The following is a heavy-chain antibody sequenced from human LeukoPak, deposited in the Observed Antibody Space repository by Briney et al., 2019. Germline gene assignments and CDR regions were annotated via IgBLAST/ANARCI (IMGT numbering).Heavy chain of an antibody. CDR3: ARDHPYYYDSSGYSGRDAFDI. Sequence: SETLSLTCTVSGGSISSYYWSWIRQPPGKGLEWIGYIYYSGSTNYNPSLKSRVTTSVDTSKNQLSLKLSSVTAADTAVYYCARDHPYYYDSSGYSGRDAFDIWGQGTMVTVSS. D-gene: IGHD3-22*01. V-gene: IGHV4-59*01. J-gene: IGHJ3*02. CDR2: IYYSGST. CDR1: GGSISSYY.